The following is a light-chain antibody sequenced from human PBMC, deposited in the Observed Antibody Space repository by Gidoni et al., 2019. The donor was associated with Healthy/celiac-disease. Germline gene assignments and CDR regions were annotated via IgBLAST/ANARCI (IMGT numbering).Light chain of an antibody. CDR2: AAA. CDR1: QSMSSY. Sequence: DIQMTQSPSSLPASVGDRVTITCRASQSMSSYINWYQQKPGKAPKLLIYAAASLQSEVPSRFSGSGSGTDFTLTISSLQPEDFATYFCQRSYNNLWLTFGGGTRVEIK. J-gene: IGKJ4*01. V-gene: IGKV1-39*01. CDR3: QRSYNNLWLT.